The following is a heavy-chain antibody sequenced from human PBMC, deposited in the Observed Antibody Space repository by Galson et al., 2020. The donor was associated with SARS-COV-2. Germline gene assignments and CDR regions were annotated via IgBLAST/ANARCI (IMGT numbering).Heavy chain of an antibody. Sequence: GGSLRLSCAASGFTFSGSAMHWVRQASGKGLEWVGRIRSKANSYATAYAASVKGRFTISRDDSKNTAYLQMNSLKTEDTAVYYCTRRGDDWAVSDYWGQGTLVTVSS. CDR1: GFTFSGSA. CDR2: IRSKANSYAT. D-gene: IGHD3-9*01. J-gene: IGHJ4*02. V-gene: IGHV3-73*01. CDR3: TRRGDDWAVSDY.